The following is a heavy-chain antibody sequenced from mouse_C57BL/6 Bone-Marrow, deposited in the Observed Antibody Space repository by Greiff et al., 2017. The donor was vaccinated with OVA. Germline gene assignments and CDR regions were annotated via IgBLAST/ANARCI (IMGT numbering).Heavy chain of an antibody. CDR1: GYTFTNYW. V-gene: IGHV1-63*01. Sequence: VQLQASGAELVRPGTSVKMSCKASGYTFTNYWIGWAKQRPGHGLEWIGDIYPGGGYTNYNEKFKGKATLTADKSSSTAYMQFSSLTSEDSAIYYCARVTTDDWYFDVWGTGTTVTVSS. CDR2: IYPGGGYT. D-gene: IGHD1-1*01. CDR3: ARVTTDDWYFDV. J-gene: IGHJ1*03.